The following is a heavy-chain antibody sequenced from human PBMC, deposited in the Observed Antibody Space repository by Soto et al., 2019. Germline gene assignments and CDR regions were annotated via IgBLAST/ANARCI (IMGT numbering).Heavy chain of an antibody. CDR1: CGSISDYY. D-gene: IGHD1-26*01. J-gene: IGHJ4*02. V-gene: IGHV4-59*01. CDR3: ARDQNGSPHFDY. Sequence: SDTLSLTCNVSCGSISDYYWSWIRQPPGRGPEWIGYIYKSGSTNYNPSLKSRVTISVDTSKNLFSLKLSSVTAADTAVYYCARDQNGSPHFDYWGQGTLVTVSS. CDR2: IYKSGST.